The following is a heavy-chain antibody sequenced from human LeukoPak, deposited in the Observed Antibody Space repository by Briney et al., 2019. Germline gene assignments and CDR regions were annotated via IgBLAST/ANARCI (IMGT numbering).Heavy chain of an antibody. J-gene: IGHJ4*02. Sequence: PGGSLRLSRAASGFTFSSYAMSWVRQAPGKGLEWVSAISSSGASTYYAGSVKGRFTISRDDSKNTLYLQMNSLRAEDTAVYYCAKKATSLHYFDHWGQGTLVTVSS. CDR1: GFTFSSYA. V-gene: IGHV3-23*01. CDR3: AKKATSLHYFDH. D-gene: IGHD2-2*01. CDR2: ISSSGAST.